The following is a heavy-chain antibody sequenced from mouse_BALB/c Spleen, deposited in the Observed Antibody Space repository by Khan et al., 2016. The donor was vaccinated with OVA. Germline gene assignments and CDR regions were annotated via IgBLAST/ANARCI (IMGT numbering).Heavy chain of an antibody. J-gene: IGHJ4*01. CDR3: ARGPYFGNYFAMDY. D-gene: IGHD2-10*01. CDR1: GFSLTGYG. Sequence: QMQLEESGPGLVAPSQSLSITCTVSGFSLTGYGVNWVRQPPGKGLEWLGVIWGDGITDYNSALKSRLSISKDNSKSQVFLKMNSLQTDDTARYYCARGPYFGNYFAMDYWGQGTSGTVSS. V-gene: IGHV2-6-7*01. CDR2: IWGDGIT.